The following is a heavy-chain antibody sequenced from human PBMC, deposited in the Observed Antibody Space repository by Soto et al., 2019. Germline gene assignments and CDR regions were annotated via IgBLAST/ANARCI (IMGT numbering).Heavy chain of an antibody. CDR3: ARDHHPYDILTGYYYYGMDV. Sequence: GGSLRLSCAASGFTFSSYAMHWVRQAPGKGLEWVAVISYDGSNKYYADPVKGRFTISRDNSKNTLYLQMNSLRAEDTAVYYCARDHHPYDILTGYYYYGMDVWGEGTTVTVSS. V-gene: IGHV3-30-3*01. CDR2: ISYDGSNK. CDR1: GFTFSSYA. D-gene: IGHD3-9*01. J-gene: IGHJ6*04.